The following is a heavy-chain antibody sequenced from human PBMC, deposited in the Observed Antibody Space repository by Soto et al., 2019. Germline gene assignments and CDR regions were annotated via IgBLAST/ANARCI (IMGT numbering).Heavy chain of an antibody. D-gene: IGHD2-15*01. CDR1: GLTFSNYG. CDR2: ISYDGSHK. V-gene: IGHV3-30*18. Sequence: PGGSLRLSCAGSGLTFSNYGLHWVRQAPGKGLEWVAVISYDGSHKYYADSVKGRFTISRDNSNNMLYLQMDSLRAEDTAVYYCAKDGAPRYCSRSSCHPAGAYWGQGTLVTVSS. J-gene: IGHJ4*02. CDR3: AKDGAPRYCSRSSCHPAGAY.